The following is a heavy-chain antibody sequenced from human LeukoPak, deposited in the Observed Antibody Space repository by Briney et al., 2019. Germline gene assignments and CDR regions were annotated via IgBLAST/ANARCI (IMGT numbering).Heavy chain of an antibody. CDR3: ARDGGPIRY. V-gene: IGHV4-59*01. D-gene: IGHD3-10*01. J-gene: IGHJ4*02. Sequence: PSETLSLTCTVSGGSISSYYWSWIRQPPGKGLEWIGYIYYSGSTNYNPSLKSRVTISVDTSKNQFSLKLSSVTAADTAVYYCARDGGPIRYWGQGTLVTVSS. CDR2: IYYSGST. CDR1: GGSISSYY.